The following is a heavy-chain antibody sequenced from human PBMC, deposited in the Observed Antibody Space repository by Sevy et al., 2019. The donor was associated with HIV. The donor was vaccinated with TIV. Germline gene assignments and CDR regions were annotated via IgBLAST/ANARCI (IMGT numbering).Heavy chain of an antibody. Sequence: GESLKISCKGSGYSFTSYWIGWVRQMPGKGLEWMGIIYPGDSDIRYSPSFQGQVTISADKSISTAYLQWSSLKASDTAMYYCVRAMIVVVPQENDAFDIWGQGTMVTVSS. CDR1: GYSFTSYW. V-gene: IGHV5-51*01. CDR2: IYPGDSDI. CDR3: VRAMIVVVPQENDAFDI. J-gene: IGHJ3*02. D-gene: IGHD3-22*01.